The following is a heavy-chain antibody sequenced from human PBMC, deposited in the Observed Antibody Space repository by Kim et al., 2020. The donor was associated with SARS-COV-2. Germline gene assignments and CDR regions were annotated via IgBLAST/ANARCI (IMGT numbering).Heavy chain of an antibody. J-gene: IGHJ6*02. CDR1: GFTFSSYG. CDR3: ARDLLVGATSYGMDV. CDR2: IWYDGSNK. Sequence: LSLTCAASGFTFSSYGMHWVRQAPGKGLEWVAVIWYDGSNKYYADSVKGRFTISRDNSKNTLYLQMNSLRAEDTAVYYCARDLLVGATSYGMDVWCQGTTVTVSS. V-gene: IGHV3-33*01. D-gene: IGHD1-26*01.